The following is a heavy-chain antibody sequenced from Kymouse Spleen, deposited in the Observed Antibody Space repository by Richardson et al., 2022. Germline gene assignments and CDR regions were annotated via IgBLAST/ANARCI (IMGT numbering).Heavy chain of an antibody. CDR2: INHSGST. J-gene: IGHJ6*02. V-gene: IGHV4-34*01. CDR1: GGSFSGYY. CDR3: ARWGITGTTHGMDV. D-gene: IGHD1-7*01. Sequence: QVQLQQWGAGLLKPSETLSLTCAVYGGSFSGYYWSWIRQPPGKGLEWIGEINHSGSTNYNPSLKSRVTISVDTSKNQFSLKLSSVTAADTAVYYCARWGITGTTHGMDVWGQGTTVTVSS.